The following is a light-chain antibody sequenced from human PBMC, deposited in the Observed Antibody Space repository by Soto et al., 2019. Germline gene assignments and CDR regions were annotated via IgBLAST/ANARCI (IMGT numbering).Light chain of an antibody. CDR3: SSYTSSSTLSVV. CDR2: GVT. CDR1: RSDVGGYNY. V-gene: IGLV2-14*01. J-gene: IGLJ2*01. Sequence: QSALTQPASVSGSPGQSITISCTGTRSDVGGYNYVSWYQPHPGKAPKLMIYGVTNRPSGVSNRFSGSKSGNTASLTISGLQAEDEADYYCSSYTSSSTLSVVFGGGTKLTVL.